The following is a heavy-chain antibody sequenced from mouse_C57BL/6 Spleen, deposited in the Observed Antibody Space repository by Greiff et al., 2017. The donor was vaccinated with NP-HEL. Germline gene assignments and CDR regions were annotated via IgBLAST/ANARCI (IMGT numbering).Heavy chain of an antibody. Sequence: QVQLQQSGAELVKPGASVKISCKASGYAFSSYWMNWVKQRPGKGLEWIGQIYPGDGDTNYNGKFKGKATLTADKSSSTAYMQLSSLTSEDSAVYFCARKGGTMVTTNNSYWGQGTLVTVSA. D-gene: IGHD2-2*01. V-gene: IGHV1-80*01. J-gene: IGHJ3*01. CDR2: IYPGDGDT. CDR1: GYAFSSYW. CDR3: ARKGGTMVTTNNSY.